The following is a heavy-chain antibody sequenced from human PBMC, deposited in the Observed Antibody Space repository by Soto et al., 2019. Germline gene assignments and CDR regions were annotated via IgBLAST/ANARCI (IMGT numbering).Heavy chain of an antibody. CDR2: IYYSGTT. V-gene: IGHV4-31*03. J-gene: IGHJ4*02. CDR1: GGSISSGGPY. Sequence: SETLSHTCTFSGGSISSGGPYLSWIRQNPGKGLEWIGYIYYSGTTYYNPSLRSRLTMSVDTSKNQFSLKLGSVSAADTAVYYCARDWSGYGHFDYWGKGTLVTVSS. CDR3: ARDWSGYGHFDY. D-gene: IGHD5-12*01.